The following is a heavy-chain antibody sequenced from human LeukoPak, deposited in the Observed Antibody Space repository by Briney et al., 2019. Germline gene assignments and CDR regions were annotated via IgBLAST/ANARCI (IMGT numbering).Heavy chain of an antibody. D-gene: IGHD4-17*01. V-gene: IGHV1-2*02. Sequence: GASVKVSCKASGYTFTSYGISWVRQAPGQGLEWMGWINPNSGGTNYAQKFQGRVTMTRDTSISTAYMELSRLRSDDTAVYYCARAAGLGIATVNWRKYYYYMDVWGKGTTVTVSS. CDR1: GYTFTSYG. J-gene: IGHJ6*03. CDR3: ARAAGLGIATVNWRKYYYYMDV. CDR2: INPNSGGT.